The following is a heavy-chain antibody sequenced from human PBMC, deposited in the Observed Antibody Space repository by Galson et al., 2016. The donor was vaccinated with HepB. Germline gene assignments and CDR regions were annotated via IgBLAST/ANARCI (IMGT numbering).Heavy chain of an antibody. CDR2: INTDGSST. Sequence: SLRLSCAASGFPFSKYWMHWVRQAPGKGLVWVSRINTDGSSTTYADSVKGRFTISRDNAKNRLYLQMNSLRAEDTALYYCTRVHREGIAAAGFQIWGQGTLVTVSS. D-gene: IGHD6-13*01. V-gene: IGHV3-74*01. J-gene: IGHJ4*02. CDR3: TRVHREGIAAAGFQI. CDR1: GFPFSKYW.